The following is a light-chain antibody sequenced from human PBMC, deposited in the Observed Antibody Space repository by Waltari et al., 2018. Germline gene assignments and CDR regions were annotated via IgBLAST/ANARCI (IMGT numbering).Light chain of an antibody. J-gene: IGLJ2*01. CDR1: CRDLWSYNL. Sequence: QSALTQPASASGSPGQSITTSCPGPCRDLWSYNLVSWYQHHPGKAPKVMIYEVTKRPSGVSDRFSGSRSGNTASLTISGLQPEDEADYYCCSYAGSGTLDVVFGGGTKLTVL. CDR3: CSYAGSGTLDVV. V-gene: IGLV2-23*02. CDR2: EVT.